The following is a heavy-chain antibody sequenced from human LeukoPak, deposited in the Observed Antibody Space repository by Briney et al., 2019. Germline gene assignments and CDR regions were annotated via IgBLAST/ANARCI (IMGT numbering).Heavy chain of an antibody. D-gene: IGHD6-6*01. CDR2: INPNSGGT. CDR1: GYTFTGYY. J-gene: IGHJ4*02. V-gene: IGHV1-2*02. Sequence: ASVKVSCKASGYTFTGYYMHWVQQAPGQGLEWMGWINPNSGGTNYAQKFQGRVTMTRDTSISTAYMELSRLRSDDTAVYYCARDPIAARPPYLIDYWGQGTLVTVSS. CDR3: ARDPIAARPPYLIDY.